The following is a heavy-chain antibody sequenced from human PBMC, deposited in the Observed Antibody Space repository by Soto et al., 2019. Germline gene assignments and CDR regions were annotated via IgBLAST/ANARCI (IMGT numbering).Heavy chain of an antibody. CDR1: GYSFSNYW. CDR2: XNXGXXXS. Sequence: GESLNISCKASGYSFSNYWIGSVRQMPGKGLEXMAXXNXGXXXSXXXXSFQGQVTISADKSISTAYLQWNSLKASDTAMDYWARPSNNYVAHWGQGTLVTVSS. CDR3: ARPSNNYVAH. D-gene: IGHD4-4*01. V-gene: IGHV5-51*01. J-gene: IGHJ5*02.